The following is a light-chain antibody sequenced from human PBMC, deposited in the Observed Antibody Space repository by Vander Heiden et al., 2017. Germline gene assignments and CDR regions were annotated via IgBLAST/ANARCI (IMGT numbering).Light chain of an antibody. CDR3: QQSDSTPQLT. J-gene: IGKJ4*01. V-gene: IGKV1-39*01. Sequence: DIQMTQSPSSLSASVGDRVTITCRASQSIRNYLNWYKQKPGKAPKLLIYAASSLQTGVPSRFSGSGYGTDFTLTISSRQPEDFAPYYCQQSDSTPQLTFGGGTKVDIE. CDR1: QSIRNY. CDR2: AAS.